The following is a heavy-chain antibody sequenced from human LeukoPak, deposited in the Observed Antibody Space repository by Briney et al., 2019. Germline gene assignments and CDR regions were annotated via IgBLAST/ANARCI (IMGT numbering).Heavy chain of an antibody. V-gene: IGHV1-69*04. J-gene: IGHJ4*02. CDR1: GGTFSSNT. CDR2: IIPILGIA. CDR3: ARDSVLVPAATFDY. Sequence: ASVKVSCKASGGTFSSNTISWVRQAPGQGLEWMGRIIPILGIANYAQKFQGRVTITADKSTSTAYMELSSLRSEDTAVYYCARDSVLVPAATFDYWGQGTLVTVSS. D-gene: IGHD2-2*01.